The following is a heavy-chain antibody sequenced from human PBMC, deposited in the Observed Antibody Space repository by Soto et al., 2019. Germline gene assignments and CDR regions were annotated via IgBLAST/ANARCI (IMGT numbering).Heavy chain of an antibody. J-gene: IGHJ6*02. V-gene: IGHV1-18*01. CDR1: GYTVYIYG. D-gene: IGHD4-17*01. Sequence: ASVKVSCKSSGYTVYIYGITWARQAPGQGLEWMGWISADNGDTKYAQKLQGRVTMTTGTSTSTAYMELRSLRSDDTAVYYCARFDYGDFAPGMDVWRQGTTVTVSS. CDR2: ISADNGDT. CDR3: ARFDYGDFAPGMDV.